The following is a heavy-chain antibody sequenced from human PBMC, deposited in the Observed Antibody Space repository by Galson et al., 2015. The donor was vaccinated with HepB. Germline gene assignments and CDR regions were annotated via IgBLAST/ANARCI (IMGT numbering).Heavy chain of an antibody. CDR2: INHSGST. CDR1: GGSFSGYY. D-gene: IGHD3-16*01. CDR3: ARQEDDPLGGFDP. Sequence: ETLSLTCAVYGGSFSGYYWSWIRQPPGRGLEWIGEINHSGSTNYNSSLKGRVTISLDTSKNQFSLKLSSVTAADTAVYYCARQEDDPLGGFDPWGQGTLVTVSS. J-gene: IGHJ5*02. V-gene: IGHV4-34*01.